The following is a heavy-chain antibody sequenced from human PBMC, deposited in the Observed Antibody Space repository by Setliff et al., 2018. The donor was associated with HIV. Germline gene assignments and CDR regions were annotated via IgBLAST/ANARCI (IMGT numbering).Heavy chain of an antibody. V-gene: IGHV4-61*02. D-gene: IGHD3-22*01. J-gene: IGHJ6*03. CDR3: ARETYYYDNPQYYYYYMDV. Sequence: PSETLSLTCTVSGGSISSGSYYWSWIRQPAGKGLEWIGGIYTSGGTNYNPSLKSRVTISVDTPKNQFSLKLRSVTAADTAVYYCARETYYYDNPQYYYYYMDVWGKGTTVTVSS. CDR1: GGSISSGSYY. CDR2: IYTSGGT.